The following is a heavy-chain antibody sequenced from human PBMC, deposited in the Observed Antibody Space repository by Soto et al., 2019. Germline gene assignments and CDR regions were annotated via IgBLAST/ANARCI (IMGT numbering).Heavy chain of an antibody. CDR1: GFTFHDYA. CDR3: VKDGGCSSSSCFNNWFDS. D-gene: IGHD2-2*01. Sequence: EVQLVESGGDLIQPGRSLRLSCAASGFTFHDYAMHWVRQAPGKGLEWVSVISWNSDNIVYAASVKGRFTISRDNAKNSLYLQMNSLRAEDTAMYHCVKDGGCSSSSCFNNWFDSWGQGTLVTVSS. V-gene: IGHV3-9*01. CDR2: ISWNSDNI. J-gene: IGHJ5*01.